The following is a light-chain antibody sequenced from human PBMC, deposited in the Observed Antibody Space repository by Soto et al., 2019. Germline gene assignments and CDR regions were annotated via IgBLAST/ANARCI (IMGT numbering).Light chain of an antibody. Sequence: QSALTQPPSASGSPGQSITISCTGTSSDVGGYNYVSWYQQHPGKAPKLMIYEVSKRPSGVPDRFSGSKSGNTASLTVSGLQAEDEADCYCSSYAGSNNEVFGGGIKLTV. CDR3: SSYAGSNNEV. CDR1: SSDVGGYNY. CDR2: EVS. V-gene: IGLV2-8*01. J-gene: IGLJ2*01.